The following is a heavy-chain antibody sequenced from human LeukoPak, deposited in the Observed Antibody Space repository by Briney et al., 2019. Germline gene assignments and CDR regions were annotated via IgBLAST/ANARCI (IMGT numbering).Heavy chain of an antibody. CDR3: ARSGITVTTMDNWWFGDWFDP. J-gene: IGHJ5*02. CDR2: INAGNGNT. CDR1: GYTFTSHA. Sequence: ASVKVSCKASGYTFTSHAMHWVRQAPGQRLEWMGWINAGNGNTKYSQKFQGRITITRDTSASTAYMELSSLRSEDTAVYYCARSGITVTTMDNWWFGDWFDPWGQGTLVTVSS. D-gene: IGHD4-17*01. V-gene: IGHV1-3*01.